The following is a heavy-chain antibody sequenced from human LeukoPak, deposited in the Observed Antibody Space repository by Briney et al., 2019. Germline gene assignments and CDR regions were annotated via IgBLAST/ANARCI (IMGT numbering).Heavy chain of an antibody. CDR2: MNPNSGNT. V-gene: IGHV1-8*02. CDR3: ARGRCEHITMIVVVSRQSYYYYMDV. Sequence: ASVKVSCKASGYTFTSYYMHWVRQDTGQGLEWMGWMNPNSGNTGYAQKFQGRVTMTRNTSISTAYMELSSLRSEDTAVYYCARGRCEHITMIVVVSRQSYYYYMDVWGKGTTVTVSS. D-gene: IGHD3-22*01. CDR1: GYTFTSYY. J-gene: IGHJ6*03.